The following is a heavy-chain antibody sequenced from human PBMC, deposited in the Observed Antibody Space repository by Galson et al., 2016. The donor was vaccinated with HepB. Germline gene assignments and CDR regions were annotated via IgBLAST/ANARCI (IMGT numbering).Heavy chain of an antibody. Sequence: SLRLSCAASGFTFRTYGMHWVRQAPGKGLEWVAVIWYDGSNEYYADSVKGRFTISRDNSKNTLYLQMNSLRVEDTAVYYCARDLLGGSVSNDRGYYYYWYGMDVWGQGTTVTVSS. CDR2: IWYDGSNE. CDR1: GFTFRTYG. V-gene: IGHV3-33*01. D-gene: IGHD3-10*01. J-gene: IGHJ6*02. CDR3: ARDLLGGSVSNDRGYYYYWYGMDV.